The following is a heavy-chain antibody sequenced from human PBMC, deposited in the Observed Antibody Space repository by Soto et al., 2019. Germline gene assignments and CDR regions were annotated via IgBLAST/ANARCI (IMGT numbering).Heavy chain of an antibody. CDR1: GFTFSRYT. D-gene: IGHD1-26*01. Sequence: GGSLRLSCAASGFTFSRYTMHWVRQAPGKGLEWVAVISYDGSNKYYADSVKGRFTISRDNSKNTLYVQMKSLRAEDTAVFYWARSGGSYFGPFDSWGQGTLVTVSS. CDR2: ISYDGSNK. CDR3: ARSGGSYFGPFDS. V-gene: IGHV3-30-3*01. J-gene: IGHJ4*02.